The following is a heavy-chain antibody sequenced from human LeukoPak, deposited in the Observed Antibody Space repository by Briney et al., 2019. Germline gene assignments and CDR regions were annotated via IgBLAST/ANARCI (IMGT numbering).Heavy chain of an antibody. V-gene: IGHV3-49*04. CDR1: GFTSGEYV. CDR2: IRRKAYGGTT. Sequence: PGGSLGLSCTASGFTSGEYVMSWVRQGPGGRRGRVGFIRRKAYGGTTKNAASVDGRFTIARDDSRSIAYLQMNSLKTEDTAVYYCTRRYSYDSRGYYYVRDAFDIWGQGTMVTVSS. D-gene: IGHD3-22*01. CDR3: TRRYSYDSRGYYYVRDAFDI. J-gene: IGHJ3*02.